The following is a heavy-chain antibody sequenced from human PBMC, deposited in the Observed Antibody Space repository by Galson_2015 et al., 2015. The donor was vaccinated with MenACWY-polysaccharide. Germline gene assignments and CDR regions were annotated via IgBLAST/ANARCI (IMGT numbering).Heavy chain of an antibody. J-gene: IGHJ6*02. CDR2: INSDGRST. D-gene: IGHD1-1*01. CDR3: ARSRAWSTGYYYGMDV. V-gene: IGHV3-74*01. CDR1: GFTFSGNW. Sequence: SLRLSCAASGFTFSGNWMHWVRQAPGKGLVWVSRINSDGRSTSYADSVKGRFTTSRDNAKNTLYLQMNSLSAEDTAVYYCARSRAWSTGYYYGMDVWGQGTTVTVSS.